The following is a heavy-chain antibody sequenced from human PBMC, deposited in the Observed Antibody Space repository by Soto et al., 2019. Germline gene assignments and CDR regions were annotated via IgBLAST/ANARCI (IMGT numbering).Heavy chain of an antibody. J-gene: IGHJ4*02. CDR1: GFTFSSYA. V-gene: IGHV3-23*01. CDR2: ISGSGAST. CDR3: AHFDWFIDY. D-gene: IGHD3-9*01. Sequence: EVQLLESGGGLVQPGGSLRLSCAASGFTFSSYAMSWVRQAPGKGLEWVLAISGSGASTYYADSVKGRFTTSRDNSKNTLSLQMNSLRAEDTAVYYCAHFDWFIDYWGQGTLVTVSS.